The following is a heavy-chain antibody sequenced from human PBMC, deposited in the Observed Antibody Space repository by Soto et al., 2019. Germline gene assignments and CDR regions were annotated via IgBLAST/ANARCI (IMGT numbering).Heavy chain of an antibody. V-gene: IGHV3-11*03. CDR1: GFIFSDYY. CDR2: ISGSTNYT. CDR3: AKRATGTYFDY. Sequence: PGGSLRLSCAASGFIFSDYYMNWIRQAPGRGLEWVSYISGSTNYTNYADSVQGRFTISRDNAKNSLYLQMNSLRAEDTAVYYCAKRATGTYFDYWGQGTLVTVSS. D-gene: IGHD1-1*01. J-gene: IGHJ4*02.